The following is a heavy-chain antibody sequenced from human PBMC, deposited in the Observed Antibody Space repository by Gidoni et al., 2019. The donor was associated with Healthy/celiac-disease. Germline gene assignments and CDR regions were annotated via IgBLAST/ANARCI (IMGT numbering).Heavy chain of an antibody. Sequence: GYDWSWIRQHPGNGLEWIGYIYYSGSTYYNPYLKSRVTISVDTSKNQFSLKLSSVTAADTAVYYCARVLRSGGKNNWFDPWGQGTLVTVSS. D-gene: IGHD2-15*01. V-gene: IGHV4-31*02. CDR1: GYD. CDR2: IYYSGST. J-gene: IGHJ5*02. CDR3: ARVLRSGGKNNWFDP.